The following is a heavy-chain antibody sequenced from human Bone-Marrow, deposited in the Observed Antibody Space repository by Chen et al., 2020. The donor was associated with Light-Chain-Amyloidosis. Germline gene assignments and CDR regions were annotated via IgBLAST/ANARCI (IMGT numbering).Heavy chain of an antibody. V-gene: IGHV3-23*01. CDR3: AKRPPYPSIYGMDV. Sequence: EVQLLESGGGLVPPGGSLRLSCAASGFTLRSYAMSWVRQAAGKGLEWVSGISGSGGSTYYADSVKGRFTISRDNSKNTLYLQMNSLRAEDTAVYYCAKRPPYPSIYGMDVWGQGTTVTVSS. D-gene: IGHD2-21*01. CDR1: GFTLRSYA. CDR2: ISGSGGST. J-gene: IGHJ6*02.